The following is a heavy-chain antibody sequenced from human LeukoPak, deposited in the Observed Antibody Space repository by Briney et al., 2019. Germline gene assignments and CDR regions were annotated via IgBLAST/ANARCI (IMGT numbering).Heavy chain of an antibody. CDR2: ISYDGSNK. V-gene: IGHV3-30*18. CDR3: AKRSKLSCSSTSCSLGY. CDR1: GFTFSSYG. D-gene: IGHD2-2*01. Sequence: GGSLRLSCAASGFTFSSYGMHWVRQAPGKGLEWVAVISYDGSNKYYADSVKGRFTISRDNSKNTLYLQMSSLRAEDTAVYYCAKRSKLSCSSTSCSLGYWGQGTLVTVSS. J-gene: IGHJ4*02.